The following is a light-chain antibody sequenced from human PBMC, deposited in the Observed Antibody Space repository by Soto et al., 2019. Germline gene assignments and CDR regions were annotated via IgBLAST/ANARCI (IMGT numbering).Light chain of an antibody. Sequence: QSALTQPASVSGSPGQSITISCTGTSSDVGGYNSVSWYQHHPGKAPKLLIYEVSYRPSGVSDRFSGSKSANPASLTISGLQAEDEADYYCSSYTSGSLRVFGTGTKVTVL. CDR1: SSDVGGYNS. J-gene: IGLJ1*01. V-gene: IGLV2-14*01. CDR3: SSYTSGSLRV. CDR2: EVS.